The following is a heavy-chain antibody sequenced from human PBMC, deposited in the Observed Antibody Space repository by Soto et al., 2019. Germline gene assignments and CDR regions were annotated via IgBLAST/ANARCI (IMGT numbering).Heavy chain of an antibody. D-gene: IGHD5-12*01. CDR3: ARQRWLQYYFDY. Sequence: QLQLQESGPGLVKPSETLSLTCTVSGGSISSSSYYWGWIRQPPGKGLEWIGSIYYSGSTYYSPSLKSRVTISVDTSKNQFSLKLSSVTAADTAVYYCARQRWLQYYFDYWGQGTLVTVSS. J-gene: IGHJ4*02. V-gene: IGHV4-39*01. CDR1: GGSISSSSYY. CDR2: IYYSGST.